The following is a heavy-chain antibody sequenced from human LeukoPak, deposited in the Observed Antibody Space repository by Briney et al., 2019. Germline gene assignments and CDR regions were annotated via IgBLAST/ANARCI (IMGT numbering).Heavy chain of an antibody. Sequence: SVKVSCKASGGTFSSYAISWVRQAPGQGLEWMGGVIPIFGTANYAQKFQGRVTITADKSTSTAYTELSSLRSEDTAVYYCAREGWELLKWFDPWGQGTLVTVSS. CDR3: AREGWELLKWFDP. CDR2: VIPIFGTA. D-gene: IGHD1-26*01. CDR1: GGTFSSYA. V-gene: IGHV1-69*06. J-gene: IGHJ5*02.